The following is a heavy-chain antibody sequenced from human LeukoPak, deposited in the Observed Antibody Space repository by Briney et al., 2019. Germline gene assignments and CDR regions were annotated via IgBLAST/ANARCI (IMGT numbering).Heavy chain of an antibody. CDR2: IIPILGIA. V-gene: IGHV1-69*04. J-gene: IGHJ6*02. D-gene: IGHD4-17*01. CDR3: ARDCAVTTGYYGMDV. Sequence: SVKVSCKSSGGTFSSYAISWVRQAPGQGLEWMGRIIPILGIANYAQKFQGRVTITADKSTSTAYMELSSLRSEDTAVYYCARDCAVTTGYYGMDVWGQGTTVTVSS. CDR1: GGTFSSYA.